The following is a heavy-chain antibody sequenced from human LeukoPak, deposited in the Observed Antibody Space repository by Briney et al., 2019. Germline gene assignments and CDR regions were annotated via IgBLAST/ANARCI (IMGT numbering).Heavy chain of an antibody. Sequence: PSETLSLTCTVSGGSISNYYWNWIRQSPGKGLEWIGYILSSGSTHHNPSLTSRVSLSVDTSKNQFSLKLSSVTAADTAVYYCARRVISEFSIDKGNWLDPWGQGTLVTVSS. CDR2: ILSSGST. V-gene: IGHV4-4*09. J-gene: IGHJ5*02. CDR1: GGSISNYY. D-gene: IGHD3-3*02. CDR3: ARRVISEFSIDKGNWLDP.